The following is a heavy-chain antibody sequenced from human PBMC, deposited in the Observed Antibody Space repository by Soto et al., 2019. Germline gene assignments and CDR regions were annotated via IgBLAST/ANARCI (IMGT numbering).Heavy chain of an antibody. CDR1: AGTMSSGEYY. V-gene: IGHV4-30-4*01. CDR2: IYYSGST. CDR3: ARSELQYYYDSSGYYQN. D-gene: IGHD3-22*01. Sequence: TMYLTCTNSAGTMSSGEYYGIWIHEPPGKGLEWIGYIYYSGSTYYNPSLKSRVTISVDTSKNQFSLKLSSVTAADTAVYYCARSELQYYYDSSGYYQNWGQGTLVTVSS. J-gene: IGHJ4*02.